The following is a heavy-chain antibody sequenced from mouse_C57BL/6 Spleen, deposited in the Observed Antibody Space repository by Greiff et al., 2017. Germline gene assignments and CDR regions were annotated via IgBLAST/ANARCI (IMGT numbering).Heavy chain of an antibody. V-gene: IGHV1-64*01. D-gene: IGHD1-1*01. CDR2: IHPNSGST. CDR1: GYTFTSYW. J-gene: IGHJ4*01. Sequence: QVQLQQPGAELVKPGASVKLSCKASGYTFTSYWMHWVKQRPGQGLEWIGMIHPNSGSTNYNEKFKSKATLTVDKSSSTAYMQLSSLTSEDSAVYYCARLSEANHYAMAYWGQGTSVTVSS. CDR3: ARLSEANHYAMAY.